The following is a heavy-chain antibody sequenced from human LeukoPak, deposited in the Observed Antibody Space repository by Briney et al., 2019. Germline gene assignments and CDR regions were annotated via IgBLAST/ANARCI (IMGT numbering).Heavy chain of an antibody. CDR3: AKDTLGGVSGTHYSDY. Sequence: SETLSLTCAVYGGSFSGYYWSWIRQPPGKGLEWIGEINHSGSTNYNPSLKSRVTISVDTSKNQFSLKLSSVTAADTAVYYCAKDTLGGVSGTHYSDYWGQGSLVTVSS. V-gene: IGHV4-34*01. D-gene: IGHD1-26*01. CDR2: INHSGST. CDR1: GGSFSGYY. J-gene: IGHJ4*02.